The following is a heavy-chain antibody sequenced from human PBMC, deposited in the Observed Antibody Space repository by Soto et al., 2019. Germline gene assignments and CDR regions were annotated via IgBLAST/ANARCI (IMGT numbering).Heavy chain of an antibody. Sequence: EVQLSESGGGLVQPGGSLRLSCAASGFTLSSYAMSWVRQAPGKGLEWVSTVIGSGVSAYYVDSVRGRFTISRDNSKNTLYLQMNKLRAEDTAVYYCSNWSVLNYAGPSNFDYWGQGTLVTVSS. CDR3: SNWSVLNYAGPSNFDY. CDR2: VIGSGVSA. V-gene: IGHV3-23*01. D-gene: IGHD1-7*01. CDR1: GFTLSSYA. J-gene: IGHJ4*02.